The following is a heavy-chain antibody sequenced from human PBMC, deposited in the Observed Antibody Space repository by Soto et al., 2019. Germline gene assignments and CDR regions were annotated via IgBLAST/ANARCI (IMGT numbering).Heavy chain of an antibody. Sequence: GGSLRLSCAASGFTVSSNYMSWVRQAPGKGQEWVSVIYSGGSTYYAGSVRGRFTISRDNSKNTLYLQMKSLRAEDTAVYYCARDPPATRHGMDVWGQGTTVTVSS. CDR1: GFTVSSNY. CDR3: ARDPPATRHGMDV. J-gene: IGHJ6*02. CDR2: IYSGGST. V-gene: IGHV3-53*01.